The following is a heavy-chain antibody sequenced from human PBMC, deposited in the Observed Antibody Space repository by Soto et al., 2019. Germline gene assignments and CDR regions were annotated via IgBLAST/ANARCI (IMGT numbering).Heavy chain of an antibody. CDR3: ERDMHAGFTQYIDP. CDR1: GGSISSYH. CDR2: TCCTGNT. V-gene: IGHV4-59*01. Sequence: SETLSLTCIVSGGSISSYHWSWIRQLPEKGLWWIAYTCCTGNTNYYPSFESRVTRSIDTSKSQLSLKMTSMTAADTAVYYFERDMHAGFTQYIDPWGQGTLVTVSS. D-gene: IGHD1-1*01. J-gene: IGHJ5*02.